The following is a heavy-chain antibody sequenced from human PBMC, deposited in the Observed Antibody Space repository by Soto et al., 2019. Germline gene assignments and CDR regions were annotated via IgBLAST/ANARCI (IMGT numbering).Heavy chain of an antibody. V-gene: IGHV1-18*04. Sequence: QVQLVQSGAEVKKPGVSVKVSCKASGYTFISYGISWVRQAPGQGLEWMGWIRPYNGNTNYAQKLQGRVTMTTDRSERTSYMALRCRRSDATAVFYCAIDFPTAIFGVVTGGYYSYGMDFWGQGTTVTVSS. CDR2: IRPYNGNT. CDR3: AIDFPTAIFGVVTGGYYSYGMDF. J-gene: IGHJ6*02. D-gene: IGHD3-3*01. CDR1: GYTFISYG.